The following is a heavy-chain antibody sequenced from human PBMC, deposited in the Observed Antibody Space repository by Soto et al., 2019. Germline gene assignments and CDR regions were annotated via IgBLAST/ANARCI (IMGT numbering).Heavy chain of an antibody. Sequence: ASVKVSCKVSGYTLTELSMRWVRQAPGKGLEWMGGFDPEDGETIYAQKFQGRVTMTEDTSTDTAYMELSSLRSEDTAVYYCATKGYTIFGTRHWFDPWGQGTLVAVSS. V-gene: IGHV1-24*01. J-gene: IGHJ5*02. CDR2: FDPEDGET. CDR1: GYTLTELS. CDR3: ATKGYTIFGTRHWFDP. D-gene: IGHD3-3*01.